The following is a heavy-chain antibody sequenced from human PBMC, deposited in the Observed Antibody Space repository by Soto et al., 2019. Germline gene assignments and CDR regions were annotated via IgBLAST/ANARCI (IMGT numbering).Heavy chain of an antibody. D-gene: IGHD3-22*01. CDR2: ISAYNGNT. J-gene: IGHJ4*02. Sequence: SVKVSFKGSCYTFTSYGISWVRQAPVQGLEWMGWISAYNGNTNYAQKLQGRVTITTDTSTSTAYMELRSLRSDDTAVYYCARDRDWAKYYYDSSGYYYFDYWGQGTLVTVS. CDR1: CYTFTSYG. CDR3: ARDRDWAKYYYDSSGYYYFDY. V-gene: IGHV1-18*01.